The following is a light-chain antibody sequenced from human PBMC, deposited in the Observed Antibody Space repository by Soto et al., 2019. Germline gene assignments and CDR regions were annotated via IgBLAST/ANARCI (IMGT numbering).Light chain of an antibody. CDR3: QQRSNWLT. CDR1: QSVSSY. J-gene: IGKJ4*01. Sequence: EIVLTQSPATLSLSPGERATLSCRASQSVSSYLAWYQQKPGQAPRLLIYDASNRATGIPARFSGSGSGTDFTLIISNLEPEDFAVYYCQQRSNWLTFGGGTKLEIK. CDR2: DAS. V-gene: IGKV3-11*01.